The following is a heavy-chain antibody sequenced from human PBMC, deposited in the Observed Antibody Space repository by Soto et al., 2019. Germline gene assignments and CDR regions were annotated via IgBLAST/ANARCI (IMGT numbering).Heavy chain of an antibody. Sequence: QITLKESGPTLVKPTQTLTLTCTFSGFSLSSSGVGVGWFRQPPGKALEWLALIYWDDDKGYRPSLKSTLTITEETAKNQVVLTMTNMDPVDTATDSCAHSQRTVYFDYWGQGTLVTVSS. CDR3: AHSQRTVYFDY. J-gene: IGHJ4*02. D-gene: IGHD4-17*01. CDR1: GFSLSSSGVG. V-gene: IGHV2-5*02. CDR2: IYWDDDK.